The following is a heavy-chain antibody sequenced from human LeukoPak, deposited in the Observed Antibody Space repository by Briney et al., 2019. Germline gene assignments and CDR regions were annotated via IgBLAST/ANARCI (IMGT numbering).Heavy chain of an antibody. CDR1: GGSISSYY. CDR2: IYTSGST. V-gene: IGHV4-4*07. CDR3: ARVGYCSSTSCYVRYFDL. J-gene: IGHJ2*01. Sequence: SETLSLTCTVSGGSISSYYWSWIRQPAGKGLEWTGRIYTSGSTNYNPSLKSRVTMSVDTSKNQFSLKLSSVTAADTAVYYCARVGYCSSTSCYVRYFDLWGRGTLVTVSS. D-gene: IGHD2-2*01.